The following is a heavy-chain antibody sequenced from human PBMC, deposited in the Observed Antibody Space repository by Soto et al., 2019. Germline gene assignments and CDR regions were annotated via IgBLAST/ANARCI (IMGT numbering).Heavy chain of an antibody. CDR2: IYYSGST. J-gene: IGHJ6*02. CDR3: ARGDPLLWFGEKVYYGMDV. V-gene: IGHV4-59*01. CDR1: GGSISSYY. Sequence: SETLSLTCTVSGGSISSYYWSWIRQPPGKGLEWIGYIYYSGSTNYNPSLKSRVTISVDTSKNQFSLKLSSVTAADTAVYYCARGDPLLWFGEKVYYGMDVWGQGTTVTVSS. D-gene: IGHD3-10*01.